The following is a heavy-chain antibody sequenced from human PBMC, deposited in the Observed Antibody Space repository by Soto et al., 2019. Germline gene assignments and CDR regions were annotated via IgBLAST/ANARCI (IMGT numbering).Heavy chain of an antibody. CDR1: GYSFTSYW. CDR2: IYPGDSDT. J-gene: IGHJ6*02. D-gene: IGHD2-2*02. V-gene: IGHV5-51*01. CDR3: ARQVRYCSSTSCYTSSGMDV. Sequence: LGESLKISCKGSGYSFTSYWIGWVRQMPGKGLEWMGIIYPGDSDTRYSPSFQGQVTISADKSISTAYLQWSSLKASDTAMYYCARQVRYCSSTSCYTSSGMDVWGQGTTVTAP.